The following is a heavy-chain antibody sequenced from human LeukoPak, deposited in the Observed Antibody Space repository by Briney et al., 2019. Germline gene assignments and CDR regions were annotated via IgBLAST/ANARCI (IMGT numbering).Heavy chain of an antibody. CDR1: GFTFSSYA. CDR3: ARDEVGAGNTYVKFDY. D-gene: IGHD5-18*01. CDR2: ISGSGGST. V-gene: IGHV3-23*01. Sequence: GGSLRLSCAASGFTFSSYAMSWVRQAPGKGLEWVSAISGSGGSTYYADSVQGRFTISRDNSKNTLYLQMNSLRAEDTAVYYCARDEVGAGNTYVKFDYWGQGTLVTVSS. J-gene: IGHJ4*02.